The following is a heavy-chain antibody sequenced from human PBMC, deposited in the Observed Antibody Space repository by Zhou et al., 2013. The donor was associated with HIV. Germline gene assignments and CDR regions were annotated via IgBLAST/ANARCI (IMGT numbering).Heavy chain of an antibody. CDR1: GGYY. CDR2: IYYSGST. CDR3: ARVRITLIAVARGFWFDP. J-gene: IGHJ5*02. V-gene: IGHV4-31*02. D-gene: IGHD6-19*01. Sequence: GGYYWSWIRQHPGKGLEWIGYIYYSGSTHYNPSLKSRVNISVDTSKNQFSLKLKSVTAADTAVYYCARVRITLIAVARGFWFDPWGQGTLVTVSS.